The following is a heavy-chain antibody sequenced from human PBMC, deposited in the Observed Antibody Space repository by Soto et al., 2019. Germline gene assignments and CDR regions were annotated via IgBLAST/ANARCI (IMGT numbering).Heavy chain of an antibody. CDR2: INHSGST. D-gene: IGHD3-22*01. Sequence: QVQLQQWGAGLLKPSETLSLTCAVYGGSFSGYYWSWIRQPPGKGLEWIGEINHSGSTNYNPSLKSRVTIAVDTSKNQFSLKLSSVTAADTAVYYCARGRIGRITMIVVVSVSFDYWGQGTLVTVSS. CDR1: GGSFSGYY. CDR3: ARGRIGRITMIVVVSVSFDY. V-gene: IGHV4-34*01. J-gene: IGHJ4*02.